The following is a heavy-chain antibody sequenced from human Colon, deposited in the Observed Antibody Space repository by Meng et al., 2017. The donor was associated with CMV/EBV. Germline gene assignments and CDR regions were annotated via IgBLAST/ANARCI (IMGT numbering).Heavy chain of an antibody. CDR1: GFPFSDYY. J-gene: IGHJ4*02. D-gene: IGHD2-21*01. CDR2: IKYDGSET. CDR3: ARVGVNKPFDY. Sequence: GESLKISCAASGFPFSDYYMSWIRQAPGKGLEWVANIKYDGSETHYVESLKGRITISRDNAKNSLFLQINSLRPEDTAVFFCARVGVNKPFDYWGQGTLVTVSS. V-gene: IGHV3-7*01.